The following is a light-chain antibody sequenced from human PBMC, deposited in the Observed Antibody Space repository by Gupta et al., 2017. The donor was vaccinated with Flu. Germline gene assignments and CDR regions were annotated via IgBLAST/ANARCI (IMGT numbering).Light chain of an antibody. J-gene: IGLJ1*01. CDR2: DVR. Sequence: SALPQPRSVSGSPGQSVTISCTGTSSDFGGYDWVSWYQQHPGKAPKFMIYDVRTRPSGVPDRFSGSKSGSTASLTIAGSKAVDEADYYCVAETGSIYVFGTGTKVTVL. V-gene: IGLV2-11*01. CDR1: SSDFGGYDW. CDR3: VAETGSIYV.